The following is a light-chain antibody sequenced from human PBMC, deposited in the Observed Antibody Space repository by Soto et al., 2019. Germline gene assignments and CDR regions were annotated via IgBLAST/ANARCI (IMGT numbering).Light chain of an antibody. Sequence: SYELTQPPSVSVAPGKTARITCGGNNIGSKSVHWYQQKPGQAPVLVIYYDSDRPSGIPERFSGSNSGNTATLTISRVEAGDEADYYCQVWDSSSDHRVFGGGTKLTAL. V-gene: IGLV3-21*04. CDR1: NIGSKS. CDR2: YDS. CDR3: QVWDSSSDHRV. J-gene: IGLJ3*02.